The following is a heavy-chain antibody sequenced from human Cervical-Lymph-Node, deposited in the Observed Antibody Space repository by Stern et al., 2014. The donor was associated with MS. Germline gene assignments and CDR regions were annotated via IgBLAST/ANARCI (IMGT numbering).Heavy chain of an antibody. CDR1: GYTFTVYH. J-gene: IGHJ4*02. Sequence: QMQLVQSGAEVKKPGASLKVSCKASGYTFTVYHINWVRQAPGQGLEWLGRINPSSGDTNYAQKFQGRVTMTRDTSISTADMELSRLEADDTAVYYCARVDGGTDYWGQGTLVTVSS. CDR2: INPSSGDT. CDR3: ARVDGGTDY. D-gene: IGHD3-16*01. V-gene: IGHV1-2*06.